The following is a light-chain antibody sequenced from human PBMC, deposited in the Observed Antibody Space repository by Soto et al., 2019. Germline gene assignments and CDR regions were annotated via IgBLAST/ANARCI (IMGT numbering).Light chain of an antibody. CDR3: QQYDTSPQT. CDR1: QSVRSSF. CDR2: DAS. J-gene: IGKJ1*01. Sequence: EIVLTQSPGTLSLSPGERATLSCRASQSVRSSFLAWYQQKPGQAPRLLIFDASTRATGIPDRFSGSGSGTDFTLTISRLEPEDFAVYYCQQYDTSPQTFGQGTKVDIK. V-gene: IGKV3-20*01.